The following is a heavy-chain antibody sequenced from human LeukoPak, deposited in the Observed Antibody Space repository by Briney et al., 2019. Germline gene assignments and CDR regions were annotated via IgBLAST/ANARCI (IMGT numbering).Heavy chain of an antibody. V-gene: IGHV3-66*01. CDR1: GFSVSRND. CDR2: IYSGGST. D-gene: IGHD3-22*01. Sequence: PGGSLRLSCAASGFSVSRNDMTWVRQAPGEGLEWVSLIYSGGSTSYADSVKGRFTISRDNSKNTLYLQMNSLRAEDTAVYYCAKDAITFYDSSGYYGENWFDPWGQGTLVTVSS. J-gene: IGHJ5*02. CDR3: AKDAITFYDSSGYYGENWFDP.